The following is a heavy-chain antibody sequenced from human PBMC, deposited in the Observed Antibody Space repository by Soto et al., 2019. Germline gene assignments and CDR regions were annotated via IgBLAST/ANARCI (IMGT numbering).Heavy chain of an antibody. Sequence: QVQLVQSGAEMKKPGSSVKVSCKTSGGTFNNYAISWVRQAPGQGLEWMGGIIPIFGSENYAQKFQGRVTITADESTSTAYMELSSLRSEDTAMYYCARGRGYDNLDPFDIWGQGTMVAVSS. J-gene: IGHJ3*02. CDR2: IIPIFGSE. CDR3: ARGRGYDNLDPFDI. V-gene: IGHV1-69*01. D-gene: IGHD5-12*01. CDR1: GGTFNNYA.